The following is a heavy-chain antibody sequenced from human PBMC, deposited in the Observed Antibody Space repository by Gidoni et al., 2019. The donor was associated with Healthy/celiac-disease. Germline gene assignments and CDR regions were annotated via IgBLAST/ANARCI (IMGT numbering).Heavy chain of an antibody. CDR3: ARGARIYCGGDCYFPPPDY. J-gene: IGHJ4*02. V-gene: IGHV3-33*01. Sequence: QVQLVESGGGGVQPGRCLRLAWAAAGVTFRRYGMPWVRQAPGKGLEWVAVIWYDGSNKSYAASVKGRFTISRDNSKNTLYLQMNSLRAEDTAVYYCARGARIYCGGDCYFPPPDYWGQGTLVTVSS. CDR1: GVTFRRYG. D-gene: IGHD2-21*02. CDR2: IWYDGSNK.